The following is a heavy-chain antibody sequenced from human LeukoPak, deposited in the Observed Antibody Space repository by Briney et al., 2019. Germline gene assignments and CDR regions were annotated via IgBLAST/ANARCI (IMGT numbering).Heavy chain of an antibody. CDR2: ISNTGST. V-gene: IGHV4-59*08. CDR1: GGFISSYY. CDR3: ARLLAYCGGDCYVPDY. J-gene: IGHJ4*02. Sequence: SETLSLTCTVSGGFISSYYWSWIRQPPGKGLEWIGYISNTGSTKYNPSLKSRVTISVDTSKNQFSLKLSSVTAADTAVYYCARLLAYCGGDCYVPDYWGQGTLVTVSS. D-gene: IGHD2-21*02.